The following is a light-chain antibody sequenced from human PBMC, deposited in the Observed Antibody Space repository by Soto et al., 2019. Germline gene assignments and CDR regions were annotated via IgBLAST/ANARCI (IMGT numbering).Light chain of an antibody. V-gene: IGLV4-69*01. Sequence: QSVLTQSPSASASLGASVKLTCTLSSGHSSYAIAWHQQQPEKGPRYLMKLNSDGSHSKGDGIPDRFSGSSSGAERYLTISSLKSEDDADYCCQTWGTGIQVFGGGTKLTVL. CDR1: SGHSSYA. CDR2: LNSDGSH. CDR3: QTWGTGIQV. J-gene: IGLJ2*01.